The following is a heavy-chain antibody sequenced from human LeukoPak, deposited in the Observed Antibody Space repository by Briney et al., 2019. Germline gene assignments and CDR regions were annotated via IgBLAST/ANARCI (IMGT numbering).Heavy chain of an antibody. CDR1: AGSFSGYY. D-gene: IGHD3-22*01. Sequence: SETLSLTCAVYAGSFSGYYWSWIRQPPGKGLEWIGEINHSGSTNYNPSLKSRVTISVDTSKNQFSLKLSSVTAADTAVYYCARVWYDSSGFDYWGQGTLVTVSS. J-gene: IGHJ4*02. V-gene: IGHV4-34*01. CDR3: ARVWYDSSGFDY. CDR2: INHSGST.